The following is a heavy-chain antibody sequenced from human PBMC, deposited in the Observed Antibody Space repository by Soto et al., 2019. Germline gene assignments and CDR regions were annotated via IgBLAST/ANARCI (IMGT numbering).Heavy chain of an antibody. CDR1: GGSISSYY. J-gene: IGHJ4*02. CDR2: IYYSGST. Sequence: SETLSLTCTVSGGSISSYYWSWIRQPPGKGLEWIGYIYYSGSTNYNPSLKSRVTISVDTSKNPFSLKLSSVTAADTAVYYCASAVPYSGSLDYWGQGTLVTVSS. V-gene: IGHV4-59*01. CDR3: ASAVPYSGSLDY. D-gene: IGHD1-26*01.